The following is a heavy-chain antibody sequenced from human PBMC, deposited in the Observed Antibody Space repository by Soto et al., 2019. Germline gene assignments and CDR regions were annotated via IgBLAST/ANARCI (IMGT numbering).Heavy chain of an antibody. V-gene: IGHV3-23*01. J-gene: IGHJ4*02. CDR2: ISGSGGST. Sequence: GGSLRLSCAASGFTFSSYWMSWVRQAPGKGLEWVSAISGSGGSTYYADSVKGRFTISRDNSKNTLYLQMNSLRAEDTAVYYCAKDPVYGGSYQLYYFDYWGQGTLVTVSS. CDR1: GFTFSSYW. D-gene: IGHD1-26*01. CDR3: AKDPVYGGSYQLYYFDY.